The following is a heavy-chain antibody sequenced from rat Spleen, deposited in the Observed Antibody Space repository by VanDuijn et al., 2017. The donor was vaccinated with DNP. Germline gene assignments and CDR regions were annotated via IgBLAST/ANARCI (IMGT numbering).Heavy chain of an antibody. D-gene: IGHD1-4*01. V-gene: IGHV5-7*01. J-gene: IGHJ2*01. Sequence: EVQLVESGGGLVQPGRSLKLSCAASGFTFSDYGMAWVRQAPKQGLEWVATISSGGDRPYYRVSVKGRFTVSRDDSRSTLYLQMDSLRSEETATYYCARALPGFNYFDYWGQGVMVTVSA. CDR1: GFTFSDYG. CDR3: ARALPGFNYFDY. CDR2: ISSGGDRP.